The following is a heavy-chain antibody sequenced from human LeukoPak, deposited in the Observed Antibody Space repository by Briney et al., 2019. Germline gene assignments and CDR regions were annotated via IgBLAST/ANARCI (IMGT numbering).Heavy chain of an antibody. CDR1: RCTFNTYW. Sequence: PGGSLRLSCAASRCTFNTYWMSWVRQAPGKGLEWVANIKQDGSETYYVDSVKGRFTVSRDNDKNSLYLQMNSLRAEDTAVYYCARDRGYGSGKFDYWGQGTLVTVSS. CDR2: IKQDGSET. D-gene: IGHD3-10*01. CDR3: ARDRGYGSGKFDY. J-gene: IGHJ4*02. V-gene: IGHV3-7*01.